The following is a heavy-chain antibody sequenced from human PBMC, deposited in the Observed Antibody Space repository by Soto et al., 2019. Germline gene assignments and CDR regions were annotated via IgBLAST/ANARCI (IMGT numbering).Heavy chain of an antibody. V-gene: IGHV3-30*03. J-gene: IGHJ4*02. CDR3: ARKGYGGRWSLDY. D-gene: IGHD2-15*01. CDR2: ISYDGNRK. CDR1: GFTFSSYG. Sequence: QVQLVESGGGVVQPGRSLRLSCAASGFTFSSYGMHWARQAPDEGLEWVAVISYDGNRKYYADSVKGRFTISRDFSKNTVDLHMNSLRVEDTAVYFCARKGYGGRWSLDYWGQGILVTVSS.